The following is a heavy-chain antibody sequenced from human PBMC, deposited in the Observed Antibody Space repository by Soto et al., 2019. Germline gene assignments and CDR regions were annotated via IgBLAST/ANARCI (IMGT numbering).Heavy chain of an antibody. V-gene: IGHV3-23*01. Sequence: PAGSLRLSCAASGFTFSSYAMSWVLQAPGKGLEWVSAISGSGGSTYYADSVKGRFTISRDNSKNTLYLQMNSLRAEDTAVYYCAKDQTRYPGTPIFDYWGQGTLVTVSS. CDR2: ISGSGGST. CDR1: GFTFSSYA. D-gene: IGHD1-26*01. J-gene: IGHJ4*02. CDR3: AKDQTRYPGTPIFDY.